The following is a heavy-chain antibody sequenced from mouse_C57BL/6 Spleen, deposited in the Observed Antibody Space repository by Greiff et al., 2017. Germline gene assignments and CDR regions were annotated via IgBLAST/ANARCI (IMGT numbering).Heavy chain of an antibody. CDR2: IHPNSGST. V-gene: IGHV1-64*01. J-gene: IGHJ2*01. Sequence: VQLQQPGAELVKPGASVKLSCKASGYTFTSYWMHWVKQRPGQGLEWIGMIHPNSGSTNYNEKFKSKATLTVDKSSSTAYMQLSSLTSEDSAVYYCATATVVPGYYFDYWGQGTTLTVSS. D-gene: IGHD1-1*01. CDR1: GYTFTSYW. CDR3: ATATVVPGYYFDY.